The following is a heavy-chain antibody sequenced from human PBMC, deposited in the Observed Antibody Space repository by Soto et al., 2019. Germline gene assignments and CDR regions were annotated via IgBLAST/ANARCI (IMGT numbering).Heavy chain of an antibody. V-gene: IGHV1-18*01. CDR1: GYTFTSYG. Sequence: QVQLVQSGAEVKKPGASVKVSCKASGYTFTSYGITWVRQAPGQGLEWMGWISAYNGNTNYAQKLQGRVTMTTDTSTSTAYMELRSLRSDDTAVYYCAREIGYCISTSCHAEDYWGQGTLVTVSS. CDR2: ISAYNGNT. D-gene: IGHD2-2*01. J-gene: IGHJ4*02. CDR3: AREIGYCISTSCHAEDY.